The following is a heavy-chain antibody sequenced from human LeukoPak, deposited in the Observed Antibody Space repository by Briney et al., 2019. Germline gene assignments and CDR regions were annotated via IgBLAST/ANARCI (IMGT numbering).Heavy chain of an antibody. J-gene: IGHJ4*02. Sequence: ASVKVSCKASGYTFSSYYMHGVRQAPGPGLEWVGLINPTGDSTNYAQNFRGRVTMTRDTSTSTVYMDLNSLRSEDTAVYYCAREASGGYFDYWGQGTLVTVSS. V-gene: IGHV1-46*01. CDR2: INPTGDST. CDR1: GYTFSSYY. D-gene: IGHD4-23*01. CDR3: AREASGGYFDY.